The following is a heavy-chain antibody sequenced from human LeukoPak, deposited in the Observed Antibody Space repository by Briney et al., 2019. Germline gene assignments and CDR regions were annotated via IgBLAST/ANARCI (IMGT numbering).Heavy chain of an antibody. CDR2: ISYDGSNK. Sequence: PGGSLRLSCAASGFTFSSYGMHWVRQSPGKGLAWVAVISYDGSNKYYADSVKGRFTISRDNSKNTLYLQMNSLRAEDTAVYYCAKDVVFSYGDYLGDPYGMDVWGQGTTVTVSS. J-gene: IGHJ6*02. V-gene: IGHV3-30*18. CDR1: GFTFSSYG. D-gene: IGHD4-17*01. CDR3: AKDVVFSYGDYLGDPYGMDV.